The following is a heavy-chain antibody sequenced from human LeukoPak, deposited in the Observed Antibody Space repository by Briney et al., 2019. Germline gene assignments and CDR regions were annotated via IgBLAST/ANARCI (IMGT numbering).Heavy chain of an antibody. V-gene: IGHV1-46*01. J-gene: IGHJ6*04. D-gene: IGHD3-10*01. Sequence: ASVKVSCKASGYTFTSYYMHWVRQAPGQGLEWMGIINPSGGSTSYAQKFQGRVTMTRDMSTSTVYMELSSLRSEDTAVYYCARGFRGSGSYLLGTQMSMDLDVWGKGTTVTISS. CDR3: ARGFRGSGSYLLGTQMSMDLDV. CDR2: INPSGGST. CDR1: GYTFTSYY.